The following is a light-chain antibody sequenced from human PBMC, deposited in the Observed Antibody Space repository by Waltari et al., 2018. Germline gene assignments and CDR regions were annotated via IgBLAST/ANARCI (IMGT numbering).Light chain of an antibody. CDR3: QQYHRYPVT. CDR2: KAS. V-gene: IGKV1-5*03. J-gene: IGKJ4*01. Sequence: DIQMTQSPSTLSASGGDRVTITCRASQIIRSWLAWYQQKPGKTPNLVIYKASSLESGVPSRFSGSESGTEFTITISSLQPDDFATYYCQQYHRYPVTFGGGTKVEIK. CDR1: QIIRSW.